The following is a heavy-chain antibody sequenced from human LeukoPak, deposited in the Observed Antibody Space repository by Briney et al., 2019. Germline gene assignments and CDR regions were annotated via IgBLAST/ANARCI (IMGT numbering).Heavy chain of an antibody. Sequence: SETLSLTCAVYGGSFSGYYWGWIRQPPGKGLEWIGEINHSGSTNYNPSLKSRVTISVDTSKNQFSLKLSSVTAADTAVYYCARGVRAVVPAAIPRYYYYYMDVWGKGTTVTVSS. D-gene: IGHD2-2*02. V-gene: IGHV4-34*01. CDR2: INHSGST. CDR3: ARGVRAVVPAAIPRYYYYYMDV. J-gene: IGHJ6*03. CDR1: GGSFSGYY.